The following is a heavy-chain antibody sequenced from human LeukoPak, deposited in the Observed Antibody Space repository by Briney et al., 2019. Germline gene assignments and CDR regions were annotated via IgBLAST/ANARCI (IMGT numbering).Heavy chain of an antibody. CDR1: GFTFSDYY. D-gene: IGHD5-12*01. J-gene: IGHJ4*02. V-gene: IGHV3-11*01. CDR2: ISSSGSDI. CDR3: ARDHGRAGYVHEPYFDY. Sequence: PGGSLRLSCAASGFTFSDYYMSWIRQAPGRGLGWVSYISSSGSDIYYADSVKGRFTISRDNAENSLYLQMNSLRAEDTAVYYCARDHGRAGYVHEPYFDYWGQGTLVTVSS.